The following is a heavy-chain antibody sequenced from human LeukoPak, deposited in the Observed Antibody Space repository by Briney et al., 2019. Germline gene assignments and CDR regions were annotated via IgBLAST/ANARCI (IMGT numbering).Heavy chain of an antibody. CDR3: ARWAGGHYDY. CDR2: IKQGGSET. V-gene: IGHV3-7*03. D-gene: IGHD1-26*01. CDR1: GFTFSNFW. J-gene: IGHJ4*02. Sequence: QTGGSLRLSCAVSGFTFSNFWMSWVRQAPGKGLEWVANIKQGGSETYYVDSVKGRFTISRDNAKNSLYLQMNSLRAEDTAFYYCARWAGGHYDYWGQGTLVTVSS.